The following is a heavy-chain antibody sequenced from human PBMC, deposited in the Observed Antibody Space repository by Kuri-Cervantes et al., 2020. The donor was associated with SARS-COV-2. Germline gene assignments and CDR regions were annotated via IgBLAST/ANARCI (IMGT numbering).Heavy chain of an antibody. CDR3: ARVNGYYFDH. CDR1: GGSISSYY. D-gene: IGHD6-25*01. Sequence: GSLTLSCTVSGGSISSYYWSWIRQPPGKGLEWIGYIYYSVSTNYNPSLKSRVTISVDTSKNQFSLKLSSVTAADTAVYYCARVNGYYFDHWGQGTLVTVSS. V-gene: IGHV4-59*01. J-gene: IGHJ4*02. CDR2: IYYSVST.